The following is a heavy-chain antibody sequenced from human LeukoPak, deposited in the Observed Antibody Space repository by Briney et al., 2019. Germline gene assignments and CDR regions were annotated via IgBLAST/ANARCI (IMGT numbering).Heavy chain of an antibody. CDR1: GFTFDDYG. D-gene: IGHD2-21*02. V-gene: IGHV3-20*04. Sequence: SGGSLKLSCEASGFTFDDYGMTWVRQVPGKGLEWVSGINWNGNSAGYADSMKGRFIISRDNAKNSVYLQMKSLRAEDTALYYCARWSCGDCYGWYLDLWGRGTLVTVSS. CDR3: ARWSCGDCYGWYLDL. J-gene: IGHJ2*01. CDR2: INWNGNSA.